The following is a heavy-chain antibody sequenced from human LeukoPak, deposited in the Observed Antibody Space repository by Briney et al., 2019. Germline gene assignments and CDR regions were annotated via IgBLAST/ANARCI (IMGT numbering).Heavy chain of an antibody. CDR1: GGSFSGYY. CDR3: ARGPSQRSTMIVVVIKGFDI. V-gene: IGHV4-34*01. CDR2: INHSGST. J-gene: IGHJ3*02. Sequence: PSETLSLTCAVYGGSFSGYYWSWIRQPPGKGLEWIGEINHSGSTNYNPSLKSRVTISGDTSKDQFSLKLSSVTAADTAVYYCARGPSQRSTMIVVVIKGFDIWGQGTMVTVSS. D-gene: IGHD3-22*01.